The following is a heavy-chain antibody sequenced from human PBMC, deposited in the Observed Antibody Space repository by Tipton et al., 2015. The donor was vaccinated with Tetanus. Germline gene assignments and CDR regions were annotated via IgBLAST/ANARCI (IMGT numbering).Heavy chain of an antibody. D-gene: IGHD6-19*01. CDR1: GGSVSSGSYY. V-gene: IGHV4-61*01. J-gene: IGHJ5*02. Sequence: TLSLTCTVSGGSVSSGSYYWSWVRQPPGKGLEYIGYILYGKSTHYNPSLKSRVSMSADPAKNQFSLNMTSVTAADTAVYYCAILPKHWLAPRGAPWGQGILVTVSS. CDR3: AILPKHWLAPRGAP. CDR2: ILYGKST.